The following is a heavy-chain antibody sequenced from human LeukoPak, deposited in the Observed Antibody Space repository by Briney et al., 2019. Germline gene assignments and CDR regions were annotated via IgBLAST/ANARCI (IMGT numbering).Heavy chain of an antibody. V-gene: IGHV4-34*01. Sequence: PSETLSLTCAVYGGSFSGYYWSWIRQPPGKGLEWIGEINHSGSTNYNPSLKSRVTISVDTSKNQFSLKLSSVTAADTAVYYCARRLQIKKIYGSGNIYWFDPWGQGTLVTVSS. CDR1: GGSFSGYY. CDR2: INHSGST. D-gene: IGHD3-10*01. J-gene: IGHJ5*02. CDR3: ARRLQIKKIYGSGNIYWFDP.